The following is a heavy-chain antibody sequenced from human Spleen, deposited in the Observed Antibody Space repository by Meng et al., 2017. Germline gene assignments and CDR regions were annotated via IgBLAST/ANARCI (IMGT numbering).Heavy chain of an antibody. CDR2: INTDASIT. Sequence: GESLKISCAASGFTFSSYNIHWVRQTPGEGLVWVSRINTDASITTYADSVKGRFTISRDDAKNTVYLQMDSLRAEDTAVYYCARDADWVIFDHWGQGALVTGSS. D-gene: IGHD3-9*01. J-gene: IGHJ4*02. CDR1: GFTFSSYN. CDR3: ARDADWVIFDH. V-gene: IGHV3-74*03.